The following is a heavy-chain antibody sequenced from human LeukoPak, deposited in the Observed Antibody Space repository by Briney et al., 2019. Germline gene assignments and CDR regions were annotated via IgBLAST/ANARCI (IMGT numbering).Heavy chain of an antibody. Sequence: GGSLRLSCAVSGFTFSSYEMNWVRQAPGKGLEWVSYISVSGSTIYYADSVRGRFTISRDNAKNSLYLQMNSLRAEDTALYYCARERVSCNGDCLDYWGQGTLVTVSS. D-gene: IGHD2-21*02. V-gene: IGHV3-48*03. J-gene: IGHJ4*02. CDR2: ISVSGSTI. CDR1: GFTFSSYE. CDR3: ARERVSCNGDCLDY.